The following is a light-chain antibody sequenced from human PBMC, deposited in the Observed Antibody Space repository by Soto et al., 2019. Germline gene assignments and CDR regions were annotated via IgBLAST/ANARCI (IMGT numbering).Light chain of an antibody. V-gene: IGKV1-5*01. Sequence: DIQMTQSPSTLSASVGDRVTITCRASQSISSWLAWYQQKPGKAPKLLIYDASSLESGVPSRLSGSGSGTEFALTISSLQPDDFATYYCQQYNSYPRWTFGQGTKVEIK. CDR1: QSISSW. J-gene: IGKJ1*01. CDR3: QQYNSYPRWT. CDR2: DAS.